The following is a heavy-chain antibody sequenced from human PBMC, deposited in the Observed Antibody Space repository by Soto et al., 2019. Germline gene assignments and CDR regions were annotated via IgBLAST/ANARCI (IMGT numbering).Heavy chain of an antibody. CDR2: IYYNVNT. CDR1: GDSISSYY. D-gene: IGHD2-15*01. V-gene: IGHV4-59*12. J-gene: IGHJ6*02. CDR3: ARETPYYYYYGMDV. Sequence: PSETLSLACTVSGDSISSYYWSWIRQPPGKGLEWIGYIYYNVNTNYNPSLKSRVTISVDTSKNQFSLKLSSVTAADTAVYYCARETPYYYYYGMDVWGQGTTVTVSS.